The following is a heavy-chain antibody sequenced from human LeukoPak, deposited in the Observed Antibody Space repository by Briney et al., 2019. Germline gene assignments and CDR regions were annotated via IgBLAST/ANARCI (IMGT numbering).Heavy chain of an antibody. CDR3: AKGATPRNRLWDHFDS. CDR2: VGGGDDK. CDR1: GFTFNIYG. Sequence: PGGSLRLSCVASGFTFNIYGMSWVRQAPGKGLEWVSSVGGGDDKHYADSVKGRFTGYRDDAKNTVYLQMNSLRVEDTAIYFCAKGATPRNRLWDHFDSWGQGTLVSVSS. D-gene: IGHD2-21*01. V-gene: IGHV3-23*01. J-gene: IGHJ4*02.